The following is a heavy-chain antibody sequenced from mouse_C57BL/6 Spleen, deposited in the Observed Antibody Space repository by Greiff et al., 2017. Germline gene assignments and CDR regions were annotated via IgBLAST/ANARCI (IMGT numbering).Heavy chain of an antibody. CDR1: GYTFTDYY. D-gene: IGHD1-1*01. CDR2: INPNNGGT. Sequence: VQLQQSGPELVKPGASVKISCKASGYTFTDYYMNWVKQSHGKSLEWIGDINPNNGGTSYNQKFKGKATLTVDKSSSTAYMELRSLTSEDSAVYYCARAGSSSSGYFDVWGTGTTVTVSS. V-gene: IGHV1-26*01. J-gene: IGHJ1*03. CDR3: ARAGSSSSGYFDV.